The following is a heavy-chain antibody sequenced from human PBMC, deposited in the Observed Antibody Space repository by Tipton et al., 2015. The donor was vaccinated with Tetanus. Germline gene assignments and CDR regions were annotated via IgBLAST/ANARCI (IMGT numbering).Heavy chain of an antibody. CDR1: GDSMTDFY. J-gene: IGHJ4*02. CDR3: ARTTRRWLHPDY. Sequence: TLSLTCNVSGDSMTDFYWSWIRQPPGKGLEWIAYIVYSGRTQYNPSLKSRVTISVDTAKNQFSLQLSSVTAADTAVYYCARTTRRWLHPDYWGQGTLVTVSS. CDR2: IVYSGRT. V-gene: IGHV4-59*01. D-gene: IGHD5-24*01.